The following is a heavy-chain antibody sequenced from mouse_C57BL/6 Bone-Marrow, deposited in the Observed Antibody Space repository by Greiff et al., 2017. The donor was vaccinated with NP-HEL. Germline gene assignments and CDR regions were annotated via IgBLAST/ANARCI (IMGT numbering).Heavy chain of an antibody. Sequence: EVKLMESGPGLAKPSQTLSLTCSVTGYSITSDYWNWIRKFPGNKLEYMGYISYSGSTYYHPSPKSRISITRDTSKNQYYLQLNSVTTEDTATYYCARSPLWLRRNYYAMDYWGQGTSVTVSS. CDR3: ARSPLWLRRNYYAMDY. CDR1: GYSITSDY. CDR2: ISYSGST. D-gene: IGHD2-2*01. V-gene: IGHV3-8*01. J-gene: IGHJ4*01.